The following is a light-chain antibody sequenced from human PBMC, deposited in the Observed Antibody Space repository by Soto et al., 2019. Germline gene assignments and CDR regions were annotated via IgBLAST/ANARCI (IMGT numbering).Light chain of an antibody. Sequence: QSVLTQPPSVYGAPGQRVTTFCTGSSSNIGAGYDVHWYQQLPGTAPKLLIHGNSNRPSGVPDRFSGSKSGTSASLAITGLQAEDDADYYCQSYDSSLSGYVVFGRGTKLTVL. V-gene: IGLV1-40*01. CDR3: QSYDSSLSGYVV. CDR1: SSNIGAGYD. CDR2: GNS. J-gene: IGLJ2*01.